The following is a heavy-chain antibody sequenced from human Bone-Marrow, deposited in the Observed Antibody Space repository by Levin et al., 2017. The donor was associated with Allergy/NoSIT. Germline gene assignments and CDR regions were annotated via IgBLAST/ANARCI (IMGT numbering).Heavy chain of an antibody. V-gene: IGHV3-30*18. D-gene: IGHD3-9*01. Sequence: GESLKISCAASGSTFTNYGMHWVRQAPGKGLEWVAVISYNGSNKYYADSVKGRFTISRDNSKNRVFLQMNRLRPEDTAVYYCAKAYDILTGYYRMVDYWGQGTLVTVSS. CDR1: GSTFTNYG. CDR3: AKAYDILTGYYRMVDY. CDR2: ISYNGSNK. J-gene: IGHJ4*02.